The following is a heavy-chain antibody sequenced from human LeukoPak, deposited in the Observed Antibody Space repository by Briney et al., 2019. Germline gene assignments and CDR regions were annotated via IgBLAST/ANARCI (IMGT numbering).Heavy chain of an antibody. CDR3: AKEERSWFDP. D-gene: IGHD5-24*01. J-gene: IGHJ5*02. V-gene: IGHV3-9*01. CDR2: ISWNSGSI. Sequence: GGSLRLSCAASGFTFDDYAMHWVRQAPGKGLEWVSGISWNSGSIGYADSVKGRFTISRDNAKNSLYLQMNSLRAEDTALYYYAKEERSWFDPWGQGTLVTVSS. CDR1: GFTFDDYA.